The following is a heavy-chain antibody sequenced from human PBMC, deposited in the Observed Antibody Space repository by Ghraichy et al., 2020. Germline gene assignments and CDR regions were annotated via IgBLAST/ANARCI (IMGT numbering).Heavy chain of an antibody. CDR1: GGSISSGSYY. Sequence: SQTLSLTCTVSGGSISSGSYYWSWIRQPAGKGLEWIGRIYTSGSTNYNPSLKSRVTISVDTSKNQFSLKLSSATAADTAVYYCASGRYSSGEFDYWGQGTLVTVSS. V-gene: IGHV4-61*02. CDR2: IYTSGST. D-gene: IGHD6-19*01. J-gene: IGHJ4*02. CDR3: ASGRYSSGEFDY.